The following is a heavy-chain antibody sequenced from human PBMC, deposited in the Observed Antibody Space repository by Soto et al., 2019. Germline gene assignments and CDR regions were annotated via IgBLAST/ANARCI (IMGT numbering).Heavy chain of an antibody. CDR1: GFTFSSYS. V-gene: IGHV3-48*02. CDR3: AGELLWFGESNYYYYGMDV. Sequence: GGSLRLSCAASGFTFSSYSMNWVRQAPGKGLEWVSYISSSSSTIYYADSVKGRFTISRDNAKNSLYLQMNSLRDEDTAVYYCAGELLWFGESNYYYYGMDVWGQGTTVTVSS. J-gene: IGHJ6*02. D-gene: IGHD3-10*01. CDR2: ISSSSSTI.